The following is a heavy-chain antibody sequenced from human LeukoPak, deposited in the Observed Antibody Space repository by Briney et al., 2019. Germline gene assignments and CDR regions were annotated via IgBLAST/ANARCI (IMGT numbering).Heavy chain of an antibody. CDR1: GFTFSSYA. J-gene: IGHJ1*01. CDR3: AKGPILYDSSGYYYDAYFQH. CDR2: ISGSGAGT. V-gene: IGHV3-23*01. Sequence: GGSLRLSCAASGFTFSSYAMSWVRQAPGKGLEWVSAISGSGAGTYYADSVKGRFTISRDNSKNTLYLQMNSLRAEDAAIYYCAKGPILYDSSGYYYDAYFQHWGQGTLVTVSS. D-gene: IGHD3-22*01.